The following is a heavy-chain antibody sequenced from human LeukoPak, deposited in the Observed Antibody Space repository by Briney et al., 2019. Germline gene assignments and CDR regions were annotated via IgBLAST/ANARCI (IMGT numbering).Heavy chain of an antibody. J-gene: IGHJ5*02. V-gene: IGHV4-61*01. CDR3: ARESWYTNSRAAWFDP. D-gene: IGHD6-13*01. CDR1: GDSVTSGRSY. Sequence: SSETLSLTCTVFGDSVTSGRSYWAWIRQPPGKGLQWIGYLYYGANTKYNPSLMSRVTISLDTSKNEFSLRLRSVTAADTAVYYCARESWYTNSRAAWFDPWGQGTLVTVSS. CDR2: LYYGANT.